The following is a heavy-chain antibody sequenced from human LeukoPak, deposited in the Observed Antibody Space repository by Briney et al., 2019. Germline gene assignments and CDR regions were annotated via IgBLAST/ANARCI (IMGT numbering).Heavy chain of an antibody. CDR2: IYSGGST. V-gene: IGHV3-53*01. CDR3: ASSGGLYGSGCYPSDY. CDR1: GFTVSSNY. Sequence: GGSLRLSCAASGFTVSSNYMSWVRQAPGKGLEWVSVIYSGGSTYYADSVKGRFTISRDNSKNTLYLQMNSLRAEDTAVYYCASSGGLYGSGCYPSDYWGQGTLVTVSS. D-gene: IGHD3-10*01. J-gene: IGHJ4*02.